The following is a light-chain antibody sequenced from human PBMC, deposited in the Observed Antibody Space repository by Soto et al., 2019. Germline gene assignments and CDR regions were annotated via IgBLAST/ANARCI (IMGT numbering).Light chain of an antibody. CDR3: QQYNNWWT. CDR1: QSVSSN. CDR2: GAS. Sequence: EIVMTQSPATLSVSPGERATLSCRASQSVSSNLAWYQQKPGQAPRLLIYGASTRATGIPARFSGSGSGTEFTLTISSLQSEDFAGYYCQQYNNWWTFGQGTKVEI. V-gene: IGKV3-15*01. J-gene: IGKJ1*01.